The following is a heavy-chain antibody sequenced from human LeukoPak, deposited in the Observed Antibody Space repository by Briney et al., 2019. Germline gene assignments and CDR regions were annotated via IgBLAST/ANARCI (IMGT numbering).Heavy chain of an antibody. Sequence: SETLSLTCTVSGGSISSYYWSWIRQPPGKGLEWIGYIYYSGSTNYNPSLKSRVTISVDKSNNQFSLNLSSVTAADTAVYYCATYYYDSSGYYGNFDYWGQGTLVTVSS. CDR1: GGSISSYY. CDR2: IYYSGST. V-gene: IGHV4-59*12. CDR3: ATYYYDSSGYYGNFDY. J-gene: IGHJ4*02. D-gene: IGHD3-22*01.